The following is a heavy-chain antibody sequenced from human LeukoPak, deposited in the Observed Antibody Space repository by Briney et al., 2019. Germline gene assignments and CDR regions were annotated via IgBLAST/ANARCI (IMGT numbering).Heavy chain of an antibody. CDR2: IKSKSERGTT. V-gene: IGHV3-15*01. CDR1: GFTFSSYA. D-gene: IGHD2-2*02. CDR3: TSNLYCSTSSCYTLDN. Sequence: GGSLRLSCVASGFTFSSYAMHWVRPAPGKGLEWVGRIKSKSERGTTDYAAPVKGRFTISRDGSTNTVYLHMNSLKTEDTAVHFCTSNLYCSTSSCYTLDNWGQGTLVAVSP. J-gene: IGHJ4*02.